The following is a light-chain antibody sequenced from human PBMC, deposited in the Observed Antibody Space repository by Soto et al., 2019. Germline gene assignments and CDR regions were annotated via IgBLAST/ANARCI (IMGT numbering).Light chain of an antibody. Sequence: QSALTQPPSASGSHGQSVTISCTGTSSDVGGYTYVSWYQQHPGKAPKLLIHDVTERPSGVPDRFSGSRSDSTASLTVSGLQAEDEADYYCSSYAGNDIVLFGGGTKLTVL. CDR3: SSYAGNDIVL. CDR2: DVT. V-gene: IGLV2-8*01. J-gene: IGLJ2*01. CDR1: SSDVGGYTY.